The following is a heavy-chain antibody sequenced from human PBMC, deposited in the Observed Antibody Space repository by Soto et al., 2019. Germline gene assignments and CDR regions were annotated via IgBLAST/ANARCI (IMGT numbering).Heavy chain of an antibody. CDR3: AKDPRGPHPLNDAFDI. V-gene: IGHV3-23*01. CDR1: GFTFSSYA. Sequence: EVQLLESGGGLVQPGGSLRLSCAASGFTFSSYAMSWVRQAPGKGLEWVSAISGSGGSTYYADSVKGRFTISRDNSKNTLYLQMNSLRAEDTAVYYCAKDPRGPHPLNDAFDIWGQGTMFAVSA. J-gene: IGHJ3*02. CDR2: ISGSGGST.